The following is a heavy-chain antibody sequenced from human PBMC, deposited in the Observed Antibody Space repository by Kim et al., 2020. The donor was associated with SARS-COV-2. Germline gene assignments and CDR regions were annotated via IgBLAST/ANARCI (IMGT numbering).Heavy chain of an antibody. J-gene: IGHJ6*03. CDR2: INPSVGTT. V-gene: IGHV1-46*01. CDR1: GYIFTDNY. Sequence: ASVKVSCKASGYIFTDNYVNWVRQAPGQGLEWMGIINPSVGTTGYAQQLQGRLTMTRDTSASTVYMELSSLRSEDTAIYYCARADTLTTYYFYYYMDVWG. CDR3: ARADTLTTYYFYYYMDV. D-gene: IGHD4-4*01.